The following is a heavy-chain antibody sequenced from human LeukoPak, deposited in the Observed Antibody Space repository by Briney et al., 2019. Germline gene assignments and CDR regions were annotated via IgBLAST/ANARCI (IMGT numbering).Heavy chain of an antibody. CDR3: ARGGYYDFWSGHYYTDV. Sequence: SVKVSCKASGGTFSSYAISWVRQAPGQGLEWMGGIIPIFGTANYAQKFQGRVTITTDESTSTAYMELSSLRSEDTAVYYCARGGYYDFWSGHYYTDVWGKGTTVTVSS. CDR1: GGTFSSYA. V-gene: IGHV1-69*05. J-gene: IGHJ6*03. CDR2: IIPIFGTA. D-gene: IGHD3-3*01.